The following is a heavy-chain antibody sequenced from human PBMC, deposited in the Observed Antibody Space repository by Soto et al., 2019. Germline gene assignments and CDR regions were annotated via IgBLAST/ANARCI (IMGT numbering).Heavy chain of an antibody. Sequence: QVQLVESGGGVVQPGRSLRLSCAASGFTFSSHGMHWVRQAPGKGLDWVAVISYDGTNKYYADSVKGRFTISRDNSKNTLYLQVNSLRAEDTAVYYCAKDEVESGWYGLVDYWGQGTPVTVSS. J-gene: IGHJ4*02. CDR3: AKDEVESGWYGLVDY. D-gene: IGHD6-19*01. CDR2: ISYDGTNK. V-gene: IGHV3-30*18. CDR1: GFTFSSHG.